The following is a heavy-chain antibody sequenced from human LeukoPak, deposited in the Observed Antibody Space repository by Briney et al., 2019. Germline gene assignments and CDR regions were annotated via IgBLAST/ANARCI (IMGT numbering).Heavy chain of an antibody. J-gene: IGHJ5*02. V-gene: IGHV3-23*01. CDR2: ISGSGGST. CDR3: AKRGYSGYDPWFDP. CDR1: GFTFSSYA. Sequence: PGGSLRLSCAASGFTFSSYAMSWVRQAPGKGLEWVSAISGSGGSTYYADSVKGRFTISRDNSKNTLYLQVNSLRAEDTAVYYCAKRGYSGYDPWFDPWGQGTLVTVSS. D-gene: IGHD5-12*01.